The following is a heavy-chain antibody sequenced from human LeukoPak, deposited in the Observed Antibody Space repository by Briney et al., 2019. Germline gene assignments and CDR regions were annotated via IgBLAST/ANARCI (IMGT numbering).Heavy chain of an antibody. CDR3: ARSGPAAIPVDAFDI. D-gene: IGHD2-2*01. J-gene: IGHJ3*02. CDR2: ISAYNGNT. V-gene: IGHV1-18*01. CDR1: GYTFTSYG. Sequence: ASVKVSCEASGYTFTSYGISWVRQAPGQGLEWMGWISAYNGNTNYAQKLQGRVTMTTDTSTSTAYMELRSLRSDDTAVYYCARSGPAAIPVDAFDIWGQGTMVTVSS.